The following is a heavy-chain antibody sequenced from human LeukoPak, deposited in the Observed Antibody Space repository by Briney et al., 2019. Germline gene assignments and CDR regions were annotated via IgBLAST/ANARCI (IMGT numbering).Heavy chain of an antibody. CDR2: INHSGST. CDR3: ASIPRLKRPGYYGSGRTYNWFDP. J-gene: IGHJ5*02. V-gene: IGHV4-34*01. Sequence: SETLSLTCAVYGGSFSGYYWSWIRQPPGKGLEWIGEINHSGSTNYNPSLKSRVTISVDTSKNQFSLKLSSVTAADTAVYYCASIPRLKRPGYYGSGRTYNWFDPWGQGTLVTVSS. CDR1: GGSFSGYY. D-gene: IGHD3-10*01.